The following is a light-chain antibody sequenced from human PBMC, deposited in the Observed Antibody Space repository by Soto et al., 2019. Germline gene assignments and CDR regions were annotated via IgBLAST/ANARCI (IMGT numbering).Light chain of an antibody. CDR2: RNN. CDR1: SSNIGSNY. V-gene: IGLV1-47*01. Sequence: QSVLTQPPSASGTPGQRVTISCSGSSSNIGSNYVYWYQQLTGTAPKLLIYRNNQRPSGVPDRFSGSKSGTSASLAISGLRSEDEADSYCAAWDDSLHVVFGGGTKLTVL. CDR3: AAWDDSLHVV. J-gene: IGLJ2*01.